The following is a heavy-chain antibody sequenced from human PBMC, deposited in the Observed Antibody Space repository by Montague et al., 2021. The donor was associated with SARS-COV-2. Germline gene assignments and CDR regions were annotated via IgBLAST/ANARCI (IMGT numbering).Heavy chain of an antibody. CDR1: GGSISSGGYY. Sequence: TLSLTCTVSGGSISSGGYYWSWIRQPPGKGLEWIGYIYYSGSTYYNPSLKSRVTISVDTSKNQFSLKLSSVTAADTAVYYCARARITMIVVVNAFDIWGQGTMCTVSS. CDR2: IYYSGST. CDR3: ARARITMIVVVNAFDI. J-gene: IGHJ3*02. D-gene: IGHD3-22*01. V-gene: IGHV4-31*03.